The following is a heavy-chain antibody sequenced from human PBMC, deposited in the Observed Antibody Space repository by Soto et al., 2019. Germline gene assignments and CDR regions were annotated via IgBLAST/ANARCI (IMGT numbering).Heavy chain of an antibody. V-gene: IGHV1-18*01. Sequence: QVQLVQSGPEVKKPGASVKVSCEPSGYTFTTYDITWVRQAPGQGLEWMGWISTFNGDTKYEEKLQDRVTMTTDTFTATAYMELRSLGSDDTAVYYCARGYCAADICYYFDFWGQGTLVTVSS. CDR1: GYTFTTYD. CDR3: ARGYCAADICYYFDF. D-gene: IGHD2-8*02. CDR2: ISTFNGDT. J-gene: IGHJ4*02.